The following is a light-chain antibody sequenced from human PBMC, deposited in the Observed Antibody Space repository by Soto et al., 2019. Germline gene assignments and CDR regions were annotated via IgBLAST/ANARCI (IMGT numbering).Light chain of an antibody. Sequence: QSALTQPPSASGSPGQSVTISCTGTSSDVGGYNYVSWYQQHPGKAPKLIIYEVNKWPSGVPDRFSGSKSGNTASLTVSGLQAEDEADYYCSPYAGSNNMIFGGGTQLTVL. CDR2: EVN. V-gene: IGLV2-8*01. J-gene: IGLJ2*01. CDR3: SPYAGSNNMI. CDR1: SSDVGGYNY.